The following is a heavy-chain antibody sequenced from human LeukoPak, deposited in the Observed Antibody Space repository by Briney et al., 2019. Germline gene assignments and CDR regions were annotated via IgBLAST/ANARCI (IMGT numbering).Heavy chain of an antibody. CDR1: GGSISSSSYY. CDR2: IYYSGST. J-gene: IGHJ4*02. D-gene: IGHD3-22*01. CDR3: ARHYDSSGYYSFFDY. Sequence: PSETLSLTCTVSGGSISSSSYYWGWIRQPPGKGLEWIGSIYYSGSTYYNPSLKSRFTISVDTSKNQFSLKLSSVTAADTAVYYCARHYDSSGYYSFFDYWGQGTLVTVSS. V-gene: IGHV4-39*01.